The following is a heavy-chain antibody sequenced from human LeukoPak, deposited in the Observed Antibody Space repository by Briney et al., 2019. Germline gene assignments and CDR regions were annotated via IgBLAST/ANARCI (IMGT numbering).Heavy chain of an antibody. CDR3: ARDPGTGFDS. CDR1: GFTFRSYW. Sequence: GGSLRLSCAASGFTFRSYWMTWVRQAPGKGLEWVANIKDDGRDKKYVDSVKGRFTISRDNAKNSLYLQMSSLTAEDTAVYYCARDPGTGFDSWGQGTLVTVSS. CDR2: IKDDGRDK. D-gene: IGHD3/OR15-3a*01. J-gene: IGHJ4*02. V-gene: IGHV3-7*03.